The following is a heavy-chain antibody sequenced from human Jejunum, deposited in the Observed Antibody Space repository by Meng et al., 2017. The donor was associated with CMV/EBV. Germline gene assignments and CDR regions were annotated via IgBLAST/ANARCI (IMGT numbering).Heavy chain of an antibody. J-gene: IGHJ4*02. D-gene: IGHD3-3*02. V-gene: IGHV3-23*01. Sequence: CAASGFTFDSYAMSWVRQAAGKGPEWVSAISGNSVTIYYADSVKGRFSISRDNSENTLSLQMNSLRAEDTAIYFCAKHLARGFDYWGQGTLVTVSS. CDR3: AKHLARGFDY. CDR2: ISGNSVTI. CDR1: GFTFDSYA.